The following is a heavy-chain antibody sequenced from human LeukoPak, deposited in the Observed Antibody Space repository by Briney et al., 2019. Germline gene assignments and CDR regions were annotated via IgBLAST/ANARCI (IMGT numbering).Heavy chain of an antibody. V-gene: IGHV1-8*01. Sequence: GASVKVSCKAFGYTFTTYDINWVRQATGQGLEWVGWVNPSSGVTRYAQKFQGRVTMTRDTSISTAYMELSSLTFEDTAVYYCARSSGSYLNWFDPWGQGTLVTVSS. CDR1: GYTFTTYD. D-gene: IGHD6-19*01. J-gene: IGHJ5*02. CDR3: ARSSGSYLNWFDP. CDR2: VNPSSGVT.